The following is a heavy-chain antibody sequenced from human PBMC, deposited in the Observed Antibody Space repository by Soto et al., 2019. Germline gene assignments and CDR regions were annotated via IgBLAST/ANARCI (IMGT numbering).Heavy chain of an antibody. Sequence: PSETLSLTCAVHGGPFSGYYLGWIRQPPGKGLEWIGSIYYSGSTYYNPSLKSRVTISVDTSKNQFSLKLSSVTAADTAVYYCARHSSRSGGYYYYGMDVWGQGTTVTVSS. CDR2: IYYSGST. D-gene: IGHD6-25*01. CDR3: ARHSSRSGGYYYYGMDV. CDR1: GGPFSGYY. V-gene: IGHV4-39*01. J-gene: IGHJ6*02.